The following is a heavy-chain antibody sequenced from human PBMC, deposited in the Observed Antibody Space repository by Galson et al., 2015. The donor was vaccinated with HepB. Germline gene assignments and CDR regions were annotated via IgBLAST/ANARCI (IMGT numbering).Heavy chain of an antibody. CDR3: ARGGPLEFWSGHYDY. D-gene: IGHD3-3*01. CDR1: GFTFSSYA. V-gene: IGHV3-30*04. CDR2: ISYDGSNK. Sequence: SLRLSCAASGFTFSSYAMHWVRQAPGKGLEWVAVISYDGSNKYYADSVKGRFTISRDNSKNTLYLQMNSLRAEDTAVYYCARGGPLEFWSGHYDYWGQGTLVTVSS. J-gene: IGHJ4*02.